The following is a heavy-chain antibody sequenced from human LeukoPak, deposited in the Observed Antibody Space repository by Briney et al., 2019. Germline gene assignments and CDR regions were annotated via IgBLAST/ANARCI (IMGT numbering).Heavy chain of an antibody. CDR3: AREPYYYGSGSYLW. V-gene: IGHV1-69*13. Sequence: SVKVSCKASGGTFSSYAIGWVRQAPGQGLEWMGGIIPIFGTANYAQKFQGRVTITADESTSTAYMELSSLRSEDTAVYYCAREPYYYGSGSYLWWGQGTLVTVSS. CDR2: IIPIFGTA. J-gene: IGHJ4*02. CDR1: GGTFSSYA. D-gene: IGHD3-10*01.